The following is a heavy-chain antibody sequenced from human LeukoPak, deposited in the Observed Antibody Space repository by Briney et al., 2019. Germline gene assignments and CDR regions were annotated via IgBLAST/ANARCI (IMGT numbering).Heavy chain of an antibody. D-gene: IGHD3-22*01. CDR3: AGGYYYDSSGYPGGFDP. Sequence: SVKVSCKASGGTVSSYAISWVRQAPGQGLEWMGGIIPIFRTANYAQKFQGRVTITADEPTSTSYMELDSLRSEDTAVYYCAGGYYYDSSGYPGGFDPWGQGTLVTVSS. V-gene: IGHV1-69*13. J-gene: IGHJ5*02. CDR1: GGTVSSYA. CDR2: IIPIFRTA.